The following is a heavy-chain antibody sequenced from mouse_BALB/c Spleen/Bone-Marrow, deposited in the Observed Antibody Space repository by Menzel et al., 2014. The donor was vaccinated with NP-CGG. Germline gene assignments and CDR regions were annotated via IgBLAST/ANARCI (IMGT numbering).Heavy chain of an antibody. V-gene: IGHV14-3*02. CDR1: GFNIKDTY. D-gene: IGHD1-1*02. Sequence: VQLQQSGAELVKPGASVKLSYTASGFNIKDTYIHWVKQRPEQGLEWIGGIDPANGNTKYDPKFQGKATITADTSSNTAYLQLSSLTSEDSAVYSCASDYGRTAWFAYWGQGTLVTVSA. CDR2: IDPANGNT. J-gene: IGHJ3*01. CDR3: ASDYGRTAWFAY.